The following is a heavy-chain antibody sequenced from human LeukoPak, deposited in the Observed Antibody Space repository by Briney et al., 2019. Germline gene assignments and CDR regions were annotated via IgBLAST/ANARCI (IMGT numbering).Heavy chain of an antibody. Sequence: GGSLRLSCAASGFTVSSNYMSWVRQAPGKGLAWVSVIYSGGSTYYADSVKGRFTISRDNSKNTLYLQMNSLRAEDTAVYYCARESLGAYYLDYWGQGTLVTASS. J-gene: IGHJ4*02. V-gene: IGHV3-66*01. CDR1: GFTVSSNY. D-gene: IGHD3-16*01. CDR2: IYSGGST. CDR3: ARESLGAYYLDY.